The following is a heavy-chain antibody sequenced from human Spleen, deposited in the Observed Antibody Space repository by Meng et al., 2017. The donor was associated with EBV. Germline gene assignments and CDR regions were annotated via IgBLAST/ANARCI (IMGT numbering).Heavy chain of an antibody. CDR3: AHIIAARPFDY. J-gene: IGHJ4*02. Sequence: QIPLKVSGPTLVKPTQPLTLSCTFSGFSLSTRGVGVGWIRQPPGKALEWLALIYWDDDKRYSPSLKSRLTITKDTSKNQVVLTMTNMDPVDAATYYCAHIIAARPFDYWGQGTLVTVSS. CDR2: IYWDDDK. V-gene: IGHV2-5*02. D-gene: IGHD6-6*01. CDR1: GFSLSTRGVG.